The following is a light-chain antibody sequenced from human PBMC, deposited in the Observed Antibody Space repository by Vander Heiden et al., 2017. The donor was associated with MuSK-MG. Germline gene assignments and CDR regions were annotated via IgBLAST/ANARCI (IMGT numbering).Light chain of an antibody. CDR3: SSSTSSDTLV. CDR1: SSDVGSYNY. J-gene: IGLJ2*01. V-gene: IGLV2-14*03. CDR2: DVN. Sequence: QSALTQPASVSGSPGQSITISCTGTSSDVGSYNYVYWYQQHPGKAPKLLIYDVNNRPSGVSNRFSGSKSGNTASLTISGLQAEDEADYYCSSSTSSDTLVFGGGTKLTVL.